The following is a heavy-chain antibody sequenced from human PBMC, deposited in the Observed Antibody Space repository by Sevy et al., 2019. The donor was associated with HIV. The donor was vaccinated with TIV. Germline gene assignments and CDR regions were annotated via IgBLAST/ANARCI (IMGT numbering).Heavy chain of an antibody. J-gene: IGHJ4*02. CDR3: ARVPNYGDYGIYY. CDR2: ISSSSSYI. V-gene: IGHV3-21*01. CDR1: GFTFTRHS. D-gene: IGHD4-17*01. Sequence: GGSLRLSCAASGFTFTRHSMNWVRQAPGKGLEWVSYISSSSSYIYYANSVKGRFTISRDNAKNSVYLQMNSLRAEDTAVYYCARVPNYGDYGIYYWGQGTLVTVSS.